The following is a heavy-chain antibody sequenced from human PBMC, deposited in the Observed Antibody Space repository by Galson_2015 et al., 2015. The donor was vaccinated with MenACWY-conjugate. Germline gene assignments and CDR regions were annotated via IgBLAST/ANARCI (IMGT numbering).Heavy chain of an antibody. J-gene: IGHJ2*01. CDR1: GFTFSDYR. D-gene: IGHD6-19*01. CDR3: AKDQWLVRWWYFDL. V-gene: IGHV3-48*01. CDR2: ISSSSSTI. Sequence: SLRLSCAASGFTFSDYRINWVRQAPGRGLEWISYISSSSSTIYYADSVKGRFTISRDNSKNTLYLQMNSLRAEDTAVYYCAKDQWLVRWWYFDLWGRGTLVTVSS.